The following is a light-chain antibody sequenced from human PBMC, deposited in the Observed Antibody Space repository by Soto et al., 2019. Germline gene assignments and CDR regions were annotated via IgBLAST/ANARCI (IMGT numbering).Light chain of an antibody. CDR1: QSVSSSY. J-gene: IGKJ1*01. Sequence: EIVLTQSPGTLSLSPGERATLSCRASQSVSSSYLAWYQQKPGQAPRLLIYGVSSRATGIPDRFSGSGSGTDFTLTISRLEPKDFAVYYWQQYCSSPWTFGQGTKVEIK. CDR3: QQYCSSPWT. CDR2: GVS. V-gene: IGKV3-20*01.